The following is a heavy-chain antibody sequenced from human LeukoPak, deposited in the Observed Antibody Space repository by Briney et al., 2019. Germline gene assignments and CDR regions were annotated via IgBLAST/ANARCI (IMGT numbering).Heavy chain of an antibody. J-gene: IGHJ4*02. CDR1: GFTFSSYW. Sequence: GGSLRLSCAASGFTFSSYWMHWVRQAPGKGLVWVSRINTDGSSTSYADSVKGRFTISRDNAKNTLYLQMNSLRAEDTAVYYCARDPYYYDSSGYYPGLDYWGQGTLVTVCS. CDR2: INTDGSST. CDR3: ARDPYYYDSSGYYPGLDY. V-gene: IGHV3-74*01. D-gene: IGHD3-22*01.